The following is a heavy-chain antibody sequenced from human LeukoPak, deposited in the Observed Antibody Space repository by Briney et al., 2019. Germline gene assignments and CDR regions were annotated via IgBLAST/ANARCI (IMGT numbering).Heavy chain of an antibody. CDR2: INPNSGGT. D-gene: IGHD2-15*01. CDR1: GYTFTGYY. J-gene: IGHJ5*02. V-gene: IGHV1-2*04. CDR3: ARAYCSGGSCHLYNWFDP. Sequence: ASVRVSCKASGYTFTGYYMHWVRQVPGQGLEWMGWINPNSGGTNYAQKFQGWVTMTRDTSISTAYMELSRLRSDDTAVYYCARAYCSGGSCHLYNWFDPWGQGTLVTVSS.